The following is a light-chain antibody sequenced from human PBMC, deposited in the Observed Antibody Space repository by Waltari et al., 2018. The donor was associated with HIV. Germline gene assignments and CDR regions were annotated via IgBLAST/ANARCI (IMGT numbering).Light chain of an antibody. CDR1: ALQRRY. Sequence: SYELTQPPSVSVSPGQTASIACPGDALQRRYVSWSQKRPGQSPVLVVFQDGKRPSGIPERFSGSNSGNTATLTISGTQAMDEADYFCQAWAGGTGSEGVFGGGTKLTVL. CDR2: QDG. CDR3: QAWAGGTGSEGV. V-gene: IGLV3-1*01. J-gene: IGLJ2*01.